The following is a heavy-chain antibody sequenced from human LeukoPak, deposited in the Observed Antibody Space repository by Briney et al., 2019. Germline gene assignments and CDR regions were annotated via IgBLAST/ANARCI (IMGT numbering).Heavy chain of an antibody. CDR1: GESFSNYY. CDR3: ARGFFPDYYDGTDYWRF. D-gene: IGHD3-22*01. Sequence: SETLSLTCGVSGESFSNYYWAWIRQPPGKSLEWIGQINHSGSTHYNPSLKSRVTISVDTSKNQFSMKLTSVTAADTAFYYCARGFFPDYYDGTDYWRFWSQGTLVTVSS. V-gene: IGHV4-34*01. CDR2: INHSGST. J-gene: IGHJ4*02.